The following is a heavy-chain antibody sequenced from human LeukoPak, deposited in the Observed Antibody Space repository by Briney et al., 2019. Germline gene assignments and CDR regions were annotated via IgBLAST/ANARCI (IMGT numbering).Heavy chain of an antibody. CDR3: ASRQDYDILTGYHALINYGMDV. J-gene: IGHJ6*02. D-gene: IGHD3-9*01. V-gene: IGHV1-69*13. CDR2: IIPIFGTA. Sequence: SVKVSCKASGGTFSSYVISWVRQAPGRGLEWMGGIIPIFGTANYAQKFQGRVTITADESTSTAYMELSSLRSEDTAVYYCASRQDYDILTGYHALINYGMDVWGQGTTVTVSS. CDR1: GGTFSSYV.